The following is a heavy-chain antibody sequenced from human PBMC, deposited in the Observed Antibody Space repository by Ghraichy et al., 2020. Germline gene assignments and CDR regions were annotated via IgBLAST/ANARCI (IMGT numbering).Heavy chain of an antibody. CDR3: ARSGGNSGMI. Sequence: SETLSLTCTVSGDSISNYYWSWSRQPPGKGLEWLGYIYYSGRTNYNPSLKSRVTISVDTSKKQFSLKVTSVTAADTAVYYCARSGGNSGMIWGQGAMVTVSS. V-gene: IGHV4-59*01. CDR2: IYYSGRT. J-gene: IGHJ3*01. D-gene: IGHD4-23*01. CDR1: GDSISNYY.